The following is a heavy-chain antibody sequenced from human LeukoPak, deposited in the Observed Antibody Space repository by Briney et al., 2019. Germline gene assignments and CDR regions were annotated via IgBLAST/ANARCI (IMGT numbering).Heavy chain of an antibody. CDR2: IYYSGST. Sequence: SETLSLTCTVSGGSISSYYWSWIRQPPGEGLEWIGYIYYSGSTNYNPSLKSRVTISVDTSKNQFSLKLSSVTAADTAVYYCARGSLVRGAFDIWGQGTMVTVSS. D-gene: IGHD3-10*01. J-gene: IGHJ3*02. CDR3: ARGSLVRGAFDI. CDR1: GGSISSYY. V-gene: IGHV4-59*01.